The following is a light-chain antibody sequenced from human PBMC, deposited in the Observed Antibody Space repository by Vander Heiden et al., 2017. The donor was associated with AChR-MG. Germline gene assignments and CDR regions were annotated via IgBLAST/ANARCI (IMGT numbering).Light chain of an antibody. Sequence: EIVLTQSPATLSLSPGERATLSCRPSQSVSSSLAWYQQRPGQAPRLLIYDASNRATGIPARFSGSGSGTDFSLTISSLEPEDFALYYCQQLSHPGMYTFGQGTKLEIK. CDR3: QQLSHPGMYT. CDR2: DAS. J-gene: IGKJ2*01. V-gene: IGKV3-11*01. CDR1: QSVSSS.